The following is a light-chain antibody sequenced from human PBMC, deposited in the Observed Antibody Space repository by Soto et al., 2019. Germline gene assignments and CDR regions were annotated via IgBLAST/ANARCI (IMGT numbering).Light chain of an antibody. CDR3: QHYNSYSEA. V-gene: IGKV1-5*03. Sequence: DIQMTQSPSSLSASVGARVTITRRASQTMGSWLAWYQQKPGKAPKLLIYKASTLKSGVPSRFSGSGSGTEFTLTISSLQPDDFATYYCQHYNSYSEAFGQGTKVDIK. CDR1: QTMGSW. CDR2: KAS. J-gene: IGKJ1*01.